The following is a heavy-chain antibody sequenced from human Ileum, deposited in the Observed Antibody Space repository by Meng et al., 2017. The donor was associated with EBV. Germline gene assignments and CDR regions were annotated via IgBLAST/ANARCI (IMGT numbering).Heavy chain of an antibody. Sequence: VQAVASGRGHSSPGGPPRLPFQPSGFLCSNAGLPWVRNAPGRGLVWVSRIHAEGSVTNYADSVKGRFTISRDNAKNTLYLQMNSLRAEDTAVYYCARDLFWSQTDYWGQGTLVTVSS. CDR3: ARDLFWSQTDY. V-gene: IGHV3-74*01. CDR2: IHAEGSVT. J-gene: IGHJ4*02. CDR1: GFLCSNAG. D-gene: IGHD3-3*01.